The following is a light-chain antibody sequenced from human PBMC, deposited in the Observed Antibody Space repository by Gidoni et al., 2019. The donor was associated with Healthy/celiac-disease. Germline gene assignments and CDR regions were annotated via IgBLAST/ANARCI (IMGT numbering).Light chain of an antibody. CDR2: DAS. Sequence: DIQMTQSPSSLSASVGDRVTITCQASQYISNYLNWYQQKPGKAPKLLIYDASNLETGVPSRFSGSGSGTDFTSTISSLQPEDIATYYCQQYDNLPPLTFGGGTKVEIK. V-gene: IGKV1-33*01. CDR1: QYISNY. CDR3: QQYDNLPPLT. J-gene: IGKJ4*01.